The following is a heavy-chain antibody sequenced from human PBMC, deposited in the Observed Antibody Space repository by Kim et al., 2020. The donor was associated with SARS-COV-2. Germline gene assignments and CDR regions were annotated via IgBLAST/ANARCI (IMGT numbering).Heavy chain of an antibody. Sequence: SPSFQGQVTNSADKSISTAYLQWSSLKASDTAMYYCARRPDDYVSWFDPWGQGTLVTVSS. V-gene: IGHV5-51*01. D-gene: IGHD3-16*01. CDR3: ARRPDDYVSWFDP. J-gene: IGHJ5*02.